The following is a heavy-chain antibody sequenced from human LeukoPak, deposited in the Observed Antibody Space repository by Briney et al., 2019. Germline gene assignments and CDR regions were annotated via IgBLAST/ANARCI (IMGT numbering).Heavy chain of an antibody. J-gene: IGHJ4*02. V-gene: IGHV4-59*01. CDR2: IYYSGST. D-gene: IGHD4-23*01. CDR3: ARVVSGGNPNFDY. CDR1: GGSISSYY. Sequence: SETLSLTCTVSGGSISSYYWSWIRQPLGKGLEWIGYIYYSGSTNYNPSLKSRVTISVDTSKNQFSLKLSSVTAADTAVYYCARVVSGGNPNFDYWGQGTLVTVSS.